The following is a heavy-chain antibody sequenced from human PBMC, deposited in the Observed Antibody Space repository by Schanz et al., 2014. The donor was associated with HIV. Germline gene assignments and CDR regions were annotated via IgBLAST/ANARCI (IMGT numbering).Heavy chain of an antibody. CDR3: AKVPVAHYYYGMDV. V-gene: IGHV3-11*01. J-gene: IGHJ6*02. CDR1: GFIFSDFY. Sequence: QVQMVESGGGLVKPGGSRRLSCVASGFIFSDFYMTWIRQAPGKGLEWISYISDSGSRRFYADSVQGRFTISRDNSKSTLFLQMNSLRAEDTAVYYCAKVPVAHYYYGMDVWGQGTTVTVSS. CDR2: ISDSGSRR.